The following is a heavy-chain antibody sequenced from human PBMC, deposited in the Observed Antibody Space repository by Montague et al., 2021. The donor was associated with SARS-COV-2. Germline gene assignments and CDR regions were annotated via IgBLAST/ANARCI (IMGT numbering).Heavy chain of an antibody. D-gene: IGHD3-10*01. Sequence: NKNGTTTTLADSVQGRFPTSRDNAKETLSLQMNSLRAEDTALYFCSRGGPLSYYYYGMDVWGQGTTVTGSS. CDR3: SRGGPLSYYYYGMDV. J-gene: IGHJ6*02. CDR2: NKNGTTT. V-gene: IGHV3-74*01.